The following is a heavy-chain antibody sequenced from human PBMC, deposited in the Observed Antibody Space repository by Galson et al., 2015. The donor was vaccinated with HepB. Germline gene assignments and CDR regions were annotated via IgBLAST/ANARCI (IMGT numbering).Heavy chain of an antibody. J-gene: IGHJ6*02. V-gene: IGHV1-18*04. Sequence: SVKVSCKASGYTFTSYGISWVRQAPGQGLEWMECISAYNGYTKYAQKLQGRVTMTTDTSTSTAYMELRSLRSDDTAVYSCARNGYSGYDSDYYYYFGMDVWGQGTPVTVSS. D-gene: IGHD5-12*01. CDR2: ISAYNGYT. CDR1: GYTFTSYG. CDR3: ARNGYSGYDSDYYYYFGMDV.